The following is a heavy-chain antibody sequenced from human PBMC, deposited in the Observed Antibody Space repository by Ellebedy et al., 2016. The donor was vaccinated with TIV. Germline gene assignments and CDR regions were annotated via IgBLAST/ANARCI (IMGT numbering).Heavy chain of an antibody. CDR3: ARMATIMGRFDY. Sequence: GGSLRLXXAASGFTFSSYAMSWVRQAPGKGLEWVSAISGSGGSTYYADSVKGRFTISRDNSKNTLYLQMNSLRAEDTAVYYCARMATIMGRFDYWGQGTLVTVSS. V-gene: IGHV3-23*01. CDR1: GFTFSSYA. J-gene: IGHJ4*02. D-gene: IGHD5-24*01. CDR2: ISGSGGST.